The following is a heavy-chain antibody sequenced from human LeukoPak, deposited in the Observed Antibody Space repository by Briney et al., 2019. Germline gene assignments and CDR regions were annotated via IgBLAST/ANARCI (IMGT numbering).Heavy chain of an antibody. CDR1: GYTFTGYY. V-gene: IGHV1-2*02. CDR2: INPNSGGT. D-gene: IGHD1-14*01. CDR3: AREIRYKDAFDI. Sequence: ASVKVSCKASGYTFTGYYMHWVRQAPGQGLEWMGWINPNSGGTNYAQKFQGRVTMTRDTSINTAYMELSRLRSDDTAVYYCAREIRYKDAFDIWGQGTMVTVSS. J-gene: IGHJ3*02.